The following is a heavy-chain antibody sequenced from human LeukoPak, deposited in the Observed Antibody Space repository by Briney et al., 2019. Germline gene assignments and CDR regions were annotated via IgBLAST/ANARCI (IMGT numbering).Heavy chain of an antibody. CDR3: ARLGYSSGWTLDY. J-gene: IGHJ4*02. Sequence: SETLSLTCAVYGGSFSGYYWSWIRQPPGKGLEWIGEINQSGSTNYNPSLKSRVTISVDTSKNQFSLKLSSVTAADTAVYYCARLGYSSGWTLDYWGQGTLVTVSS. D-gene: IGHD6-19*01. CDR2: INQSGST. CDR1: GGSFSGYY. V-gene: IGHV4-34*01.